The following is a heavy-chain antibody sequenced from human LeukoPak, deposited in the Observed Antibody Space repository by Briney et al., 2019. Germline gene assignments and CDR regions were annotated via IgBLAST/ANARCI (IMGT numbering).Heavy chain of an antibody. Sequence: SETLSLTCTVSGGSISSSSYYWGWIRQPPGKGLEWIGSIYYSGSTYYNPSLKSRVTISVDTSKNQFSLKLSSVTAADTAVYYCARRVLRYFDWLLKKPFDYWGQGTLVTVSS. D-gene: IGHD3-9*01. J-gene: IGHJ4*02. CDR1: GGSISSSSYY. CDR3: ARRVLRYFDWLLKKPFDY. V-gene: IGHV4-39*07. CDR2: IYYSGST.